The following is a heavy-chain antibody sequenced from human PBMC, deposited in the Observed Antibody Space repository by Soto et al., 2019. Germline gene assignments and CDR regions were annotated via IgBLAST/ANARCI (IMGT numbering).Heavy chain of an antibody. CDR2: ISAYNGNT. Sequence: ASVKVSCKASGYTFTSYGISWVRQAPGQGLEWMGWISAYNGNTNYAQKLQGRVTMTTDTSTSTAYMELRSLRSDDTAVYYFARDRGLDYYDCSCYYYSRIYYYYGLEVWGQVTTVTVSS. D-gene: IGHD3-22*01. V-gene: IGHV1-18*01. CDR3: ARDRGLDYYDCSCYYYSRIYYYYGLEV. J-gene: IGHJ6*02. CDR1: GYTFTSYG.